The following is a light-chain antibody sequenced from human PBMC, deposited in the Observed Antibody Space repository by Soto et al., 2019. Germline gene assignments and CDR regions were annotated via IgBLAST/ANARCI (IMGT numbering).Light chain of an antibody. V-gene: IGLV2-14*01. J-gene: IGLJ1*01. CDR1: SSDVGGYNY. CDR2: EVS. CDR3: SSYTTSSTRV. Sequence: QSALTQPAAVAGSPGQSITVSCTGTSSDVGGYNYVSWYQQLPDKAPKLMIFEVSNRPSGVSIRFSGSKSGNTASLTISGLQAEDEADYYCSSYTTSSTRVFGSGTKVTVL.